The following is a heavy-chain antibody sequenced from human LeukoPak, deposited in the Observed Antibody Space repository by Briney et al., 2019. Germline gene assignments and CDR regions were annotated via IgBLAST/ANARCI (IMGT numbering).Heavy chain of an antibody. V-gene: IGHV4-59*11. CDR3: ARGATFRGTYYMDV. J-gene: IGHJ6*03. CDR1: GGPISTHY. CDR2: NDYSGST. Sequence: SETLSLTCIVSGGPISTHYWSWSRQPPGKGLEGIGYNDYSGSTNYNPSLKSRVTISVDTSKNQFSLKLNSVTAADPAVYYCARGATFRGTYYMDVWGKGTTVTVSS. D-gene: IGHD3-10*01.